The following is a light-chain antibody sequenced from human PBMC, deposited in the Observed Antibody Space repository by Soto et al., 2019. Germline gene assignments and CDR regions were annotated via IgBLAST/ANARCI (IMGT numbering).Light chain of an antibody. CDR3: QQYNNWPPYT. Sequence: EIVMTQSPGTLSASPGERATLSCRASQGVSSNLAWYQQKPGQAPRLLIYGASTRAAGIPARFSGSGSGTEFTLTISSLQSEDFEVYYCQQYNNWPPYTFGQGTKLEIK. V-gene: IGKV3-15*01. J-gene: IGKJ2*01. CDR1: QGVSSN. CDR2: GAS.